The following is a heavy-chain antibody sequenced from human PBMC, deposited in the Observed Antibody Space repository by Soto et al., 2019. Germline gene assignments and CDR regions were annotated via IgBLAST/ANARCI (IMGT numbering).Heavy chain of an antibody. CDR1: GGNFIGYY. J-gene: IGHJ5*02. Sequence: TSETLSLTSAVYGGNFIGYYWTWIRQPPGKGLEWIGEINHSGSTNYNPSLKRRVTISVDTSKNQFSLKLSSVTAADTAVYYCARSVLEYSSSWYYWFDPWGQGTLVTVSS. CDR3: ARSVLEYSSSWYYWFDP. CDR2: INHSGST. V-gene: IGHV4-34*01. D-gene: IGHD6-13*01.